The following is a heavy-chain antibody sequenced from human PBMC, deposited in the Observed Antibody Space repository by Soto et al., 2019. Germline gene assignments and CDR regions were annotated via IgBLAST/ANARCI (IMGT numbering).Heavy chain of an antibody. V-gene: IGHV3-30-3*01. D-gene: IGHD3-22*01. J-gene: IGHJ1*01. Sequence: GSLRLSGAASGFTFSSYAMHWVRQAPCKGLEWVAVISYDGSNKYYADSVKGRFTISRDNSKNTLYLQMNSLRAEDTAVYYCARDSGYYHDSIGYFPHWGEGTLLAFSS. CDR3: ARDSGYYHDSIGYFPH. CDR2: ISYDGSNK. CDR1: GFTFSSYA.